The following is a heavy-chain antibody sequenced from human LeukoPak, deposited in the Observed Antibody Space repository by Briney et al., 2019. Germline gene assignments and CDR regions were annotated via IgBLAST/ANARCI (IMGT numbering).Heavy chain of an antibody. D-gene: IGHD1-26*01. CDR3: AKDWEVGS. V-gene: IGHV4-59*01. CDR1: GASINSYY. J-gene: IGHJ5*02. CDR2: TYSSGST. Sequence: SETLSLTCSVSGASINSYYWNWIRQPPGKGLEWIGNTYSSGSTNYNPSLKSRVTISLDTSKNQFSLKMSSVTAADTAVYYCAKDWEVGSWGQGTLFTVSS.